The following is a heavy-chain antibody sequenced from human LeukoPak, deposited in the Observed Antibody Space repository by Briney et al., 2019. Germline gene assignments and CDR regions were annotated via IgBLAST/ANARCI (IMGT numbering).Heavy chain of an antibody. Sequence: GGSLRLSCAASGFTFSDYYMSWIRQAPGKGLDLVSFISSSGTTIYYADSVKGRFTISRDNAKNSLYLQMNSLRAEDTAVYYCARATGLETFDYWGQGTLVTVSS. CDR1: GFTFSDYY. J-gene: IGHJ4*02. CDR2: ISSSGTTI. V-gene: IGHV3-11*01. CDR3: ARATGLETFDY.